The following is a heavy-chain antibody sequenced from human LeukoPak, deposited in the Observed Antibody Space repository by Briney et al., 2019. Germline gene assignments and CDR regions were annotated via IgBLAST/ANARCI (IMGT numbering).Heavy chain of an antibody. J-gene: IGHJ6*03. CDR2: IYPGDSDI. CDR3: AKVVYSCVALGYYYYIDV. V-gene: IGHV5-51*01. D-gene: IGHD6-19*01. Sequence: GESLQISCKTSGYSFTSYWIGWVRQKPGKGLEWMVIIYPGDSDIGYSRPFLRQVTISVDKTNTTAYLQWSSLKASDTAIYYCAKVVYSCVALGYYYYIDVWGKGTTVTVSS. CDR1: GYSFTSYW.